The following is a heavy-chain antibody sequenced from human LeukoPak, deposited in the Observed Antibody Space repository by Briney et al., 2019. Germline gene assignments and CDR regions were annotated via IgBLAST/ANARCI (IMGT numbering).Heavy chain of an antibody. CDR1: GFTFSSYW. Sequence: SGGSLRLSCAASGFTFSSYWMSWVRQAPGKGLEWVANIKQDGSEKYYVDSVKGRFTISGDNAKNSLYLQMNSLRAEDTAVYYCARDRDSSDRYFGYWGQGTLVTVSS. J-gene: IGHJ4*02. CDR2: IKQDGSEK. D-gene: IGHD3-22*01. CDR3: ARDRDSSDRYFGY. V-gene: IGHV3-7*03.